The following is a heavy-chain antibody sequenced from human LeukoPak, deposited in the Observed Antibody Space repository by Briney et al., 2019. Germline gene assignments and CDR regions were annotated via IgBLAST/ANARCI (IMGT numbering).Heavy chain of an antibody. D-gene: IGHD3-22*01. CDR3: ARAFYYYDSSGYYKEYYFDY. Sequence: YWIGWVRQMPGKGLEWIGYIYYSGSTYYNPSLKSRVTISVDTSKNQFSLKLSSVTAADTAVYYCARAFYYYDSSGYYKEYYFDYWGQGTLVTVSS. CDR2: IYYSGST. CDR1: Y. J-gene: IGHJ4*02. V-gene: IGHV4-31*02.